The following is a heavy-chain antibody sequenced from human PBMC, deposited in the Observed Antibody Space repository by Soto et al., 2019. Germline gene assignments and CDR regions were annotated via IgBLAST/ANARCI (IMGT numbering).Heavy chain of an antibody. Sequence: PSETLSLTCAVSGGSISSGGYSWSWIRQPPGKGLEWIGYIYHSGSTYYNPSLKSRVTISVDRSKNQFSLKLSSVTAADTAVYYCARGKMGRMGAPTWFEPLYQGTLVTVSS. J-gene: IGHJ5*02. CDR1: GGSISSGGYS. CDR3: ARGKMGRMGAPTWFEP. D-gene: IGHD3-16*01. CDR2: IYHSGST. V-gene: IGHV4-30-2*01.